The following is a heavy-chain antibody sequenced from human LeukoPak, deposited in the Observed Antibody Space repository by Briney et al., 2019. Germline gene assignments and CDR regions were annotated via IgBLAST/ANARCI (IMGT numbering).Heavy chain of an antibody. CDR2: INHSGST. CDR1: GGSFSGYY. Sequence: SESLSLTCAVYGGSFSGYYWSWIRQPPGKGLEWIGEINHSGSTNYNPSLKSRVTISVDTSKNQFSLKLSSVTAADTAVYYCALRITMIVVATDAFDIWGQGTMVTVSS. J-gene: IGHJ3*02. CDR3: ALRITMIVVATDAFDI. V-gene: IGHV4-34*01. D-gene: IGHD3-22*01.